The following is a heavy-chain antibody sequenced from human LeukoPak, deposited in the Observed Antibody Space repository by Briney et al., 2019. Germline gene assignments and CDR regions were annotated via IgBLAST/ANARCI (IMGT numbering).Heavy chain of an antibody. CDR3: ARARSGWSLGDY. J-gene: IGHJ4*02. D-gene: IGHD6-19*01. Sequence: GGSLRLSCAASGFTFSSYAMSWVRQAPGEGLEWVSAISGSGGSTYYADSVKGRFTISRDNSKNTLYLQMNSLRAEDTAVYYCARARSGWSLGDYWGQGTLVTVSS. V-gene: IGHV3-23*01. CDR2: ISGSGGST. CDR1: GFTFSSYA.